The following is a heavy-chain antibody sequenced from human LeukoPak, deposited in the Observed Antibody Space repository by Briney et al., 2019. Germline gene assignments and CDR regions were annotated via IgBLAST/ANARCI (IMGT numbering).Heavy chain of an antibody. CDR3: RIAVAGTASDY. CDR2: IDPSDSYT. D-gene: IGHD6-19*01. V-gene: IGHV5-10-1*01. CDR1: GYSFTSYW. J-gene: IGHJ4*02. Sequence: GEPLKISCKGYGYSFTSYWISWVRQMSGKGLEWMGRIDPSDSYTNYSPSFQGHVTISADKSISTAYLQWSSLKASDTAMYYCRIAVAGTASDYWGQGTLVTVSS.